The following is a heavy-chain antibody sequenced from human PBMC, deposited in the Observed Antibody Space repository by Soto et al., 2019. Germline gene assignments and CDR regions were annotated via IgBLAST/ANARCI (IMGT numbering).Heavy chain of an antibody. D-gene: IGHD6-19*01. Sequence: LRLSCAASGFTVSSNYMSWVRQAPGKGLEWVSVIYSGGSTYYADSVKGRFTISRDNSKNTLYLQMNSLRAEDTAVYYCAAIAVAGSPHLYYYYYGMDVWGQGTTVTVSS. CDR2: IYSGGST. CDR3: AAIAVAGSPHLYYYYYGMDV. J-gene: IGHJ6*02. V-gene: IGHV3-53*01. CDR1: GFTVSSNY.